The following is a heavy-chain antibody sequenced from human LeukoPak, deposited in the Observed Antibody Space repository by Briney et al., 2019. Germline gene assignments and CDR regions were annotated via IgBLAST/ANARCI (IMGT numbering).Heavy chain of an antibody. CDR1: GFTFDGYV. CDR2: ISGNSGSI. J-gene: IGHJ4*02. D-gene: IGHD6-19*01. CDR3: AEAAGGWYYPVDY. Sequence: GRSLRLSCAASGFTFDGYVMHWVRQAPGKGLEWVSGISGNSGSIGYADSVKDRFSISRDNAKNSLYLQMNSLRADDTAFYYCAEAAGGWYYPVDYWGQGTLVTVSS. V-gene: IGHV3-9*01.